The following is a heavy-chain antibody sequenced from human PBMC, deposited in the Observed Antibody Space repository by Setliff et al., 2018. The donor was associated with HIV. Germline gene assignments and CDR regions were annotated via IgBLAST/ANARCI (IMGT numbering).Heavy chain of an antibody. Sequence: GGSLRLSCAASGFTVSSNYMSWVRQAPGKGLEWVSVIYSGGSTYYADSVKGRFTISRDNSKNTLYLQMNSLRAEDTAVYYCARDRHNFWRGSGAFDIWGQGTMVTVSS. CDR1: GFTVSSNY. CDR3: ARDRHNFWRGSGAFDI. J-gene: IGHJ3*02. D-gene: IGHD3-3*01. V-gene: IGHV3-53*01. CDR2: IYSGGST.